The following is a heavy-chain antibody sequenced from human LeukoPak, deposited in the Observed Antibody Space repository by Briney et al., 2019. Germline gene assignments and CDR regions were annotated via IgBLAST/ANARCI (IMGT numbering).Heavy chain of an antibody. D-gene: IGHD3-10*01. J-gene: IGHJ4*02. V-gene: IGHV4-39*02. CDR2: IYYSGST. Sequence: SETLSLTCTVSGGSISSSSYYWGWIRQPPGKGLEWIGSIYYSGSTYYNPSLKSRVTISVDTSKNQFSLKLSSVTAADTAVYYCAREETISFGELQNWGQGTLVTVSS. CDR3: AREETISFGELQN. CDR1: GGSISSSSYY.